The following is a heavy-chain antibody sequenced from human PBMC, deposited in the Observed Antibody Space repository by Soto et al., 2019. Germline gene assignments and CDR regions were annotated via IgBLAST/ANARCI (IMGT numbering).Heavy chain of an antibody. CDR2: IYPGDSDT. CDR1: GYSFTSYW. V-gene: IGHV5-51*01. Sequence: HGESLKISCKGSGYSFTSYWIGWVRQMPGKGLEWMGIIYPGDSDTRYSPSFQGQVTISADKSISTAYLQWSSLKASDTAMYYCARHLLWSRGGMDVWGQGTTVTVSS. CDR3: ARHLLWSRGGMDV. J-gene: IGHJ6*02. D-gene: IGHD5-18*01.